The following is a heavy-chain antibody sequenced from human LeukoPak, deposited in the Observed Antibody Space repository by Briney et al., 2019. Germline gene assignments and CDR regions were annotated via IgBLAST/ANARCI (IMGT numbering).Heavy chain of an antibody. CDR1: GYSISSGYY. Sequence: PSEXLSXTCTVSGYSISSGYYWGWIRQPPGKGLEWIGSIYHSGSTYYNPSLKSRVTISVDTSKNQFSLKLSSVTAADTAVYYCARANGERKQWLVDYWGQGTLVTVSS. V-gene: IGHV4-38-2*02. J-gene: IGHJ4*02. D-gene: IGHD6-19*01. CDR2: IYHSGST. CDR3: ARANGERKQWLVDY.